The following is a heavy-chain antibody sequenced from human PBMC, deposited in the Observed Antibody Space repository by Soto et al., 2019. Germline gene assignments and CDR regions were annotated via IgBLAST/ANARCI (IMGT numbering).Heavy chain of an antibody. J-gene: IGHJ3*02. Sequence: EVQLVESGGGLVQPGRSLRLSCAASGFTFDDYAMHWVRQAPGKGMEWVSGMRWNSGSIGYAASVKGRFTISRDNAKNSLYRQRDSLKAEDTALDYCEKGGGYSYRHNAFDICGHGKMVTVSS. CDR1: GFTFDDYA. CDR3: EKGGGYSYRHNAFDI. V-gene: IGHV3-9*01. CDR2: MRWNSGSI. D-gene: IGHD5-18*01.